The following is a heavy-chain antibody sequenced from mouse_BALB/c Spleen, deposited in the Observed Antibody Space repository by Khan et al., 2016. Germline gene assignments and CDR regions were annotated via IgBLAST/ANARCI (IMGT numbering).Heavy chain of an antibody. CDR3: AREDY. CDR2: ISYGGST. Sequence: EVQLQESGPGLVKPSQSLSLTCTVTGYSITSDYAWNWIRQFPGNKLEWMGYISYGGSTSYNPSLKSRISITRDTSKNQFFLQLNSVTTEDTATYYCAREDYWGQGTTLTVSS. V-gene: IGHV3-2*02. J-gene: IGHJ2*01. CDR1: GYSITSDYA.